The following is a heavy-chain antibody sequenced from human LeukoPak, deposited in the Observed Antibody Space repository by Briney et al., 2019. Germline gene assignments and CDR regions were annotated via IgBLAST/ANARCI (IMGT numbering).Heavy chain of an antibody. CDR2: INHSGST. CDR3: ARVKVDLWFGELSSTPYYFDY. CDR1: GGSFSGYY. J-gene: IGHJ4*02. V-gene: IGHV4-34*01. Sequence: SETLSLTCAVYGGSFSGYYWSWIRQPPGKGLEWIGEINHSGSTNYNPSLKSRVTISVDTSKNQFSLKLSSVTAADTAVYYCARVKVDLWFGELSSTPYYFDYWGQGTLVTVSS. D-gene: IGHD3-10*01.